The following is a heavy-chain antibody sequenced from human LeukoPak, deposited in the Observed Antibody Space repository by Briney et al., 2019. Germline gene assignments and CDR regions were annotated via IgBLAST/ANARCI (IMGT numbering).Heavy chain of an antibody. Sequence: GGSLRLSCAASGFTFSSYAMHWVRQAPGKGLEWVAVISYDGSNKYYADSVKGRFTISRDNSKNTLYLQMNSLRAEDTAVYYCARAPRDQLLGDYWGQGTLVTVSS. V-gene: IGHV3-30-3*01. CDR3: ARAPRDQLLGDY. J-gene: IGHJ4*02. D-gene: IGHD2-2*01. CDR1: GFTFSSYA. CDR2: ISYDGSNK.